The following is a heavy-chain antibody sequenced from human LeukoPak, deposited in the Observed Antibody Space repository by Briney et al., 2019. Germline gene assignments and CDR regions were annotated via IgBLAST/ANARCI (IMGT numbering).Heavy chain of an antibody. CDR1: GFTFSNYV. CDR3: AKSYYYGSGNYYPFDY. V-gene: IGHV3-23*01. Sequence: GGSLRLSCAASGFTFSNYVMRWVRQAPGKGLEWVSAISGSGGITYYADSVKGRFTISRDNSKNTLYLQVNSLRAEDTAIYYCAKSYYYGSGNYYPFDYWGQGTLVTVSS. D-gene: IGHD3-10*01. CDR2: ISGSGGIT. J-gene: IGHJ4*02.